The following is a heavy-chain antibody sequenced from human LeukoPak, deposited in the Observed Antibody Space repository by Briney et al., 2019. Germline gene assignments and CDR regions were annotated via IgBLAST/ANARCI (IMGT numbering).Heavy chain of an antibody. CDR3: ARIASDGSGTNHY. Sequence: SVKVSCKASGGTFSSYAISWVRQAPGQGLEWMGGIIPIFGTANYAQKFQGRVTITTDESTSTAYMELSSLRSEDTAVYYCARIASDGSGTNHYWGQGTQVIVSS. J-gene: IGHJ4*02. CDR1: GGTFSSYA. CDR2: IIPIFGTA. D-gene: IGHD3-10*01. V-gene: IGHV1-69*05.